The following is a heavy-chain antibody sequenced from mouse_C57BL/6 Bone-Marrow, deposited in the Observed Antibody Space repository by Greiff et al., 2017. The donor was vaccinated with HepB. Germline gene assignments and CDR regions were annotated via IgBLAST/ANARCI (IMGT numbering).Heavy chain of an antibody. CDR1: GFTFSSYA. CDR3: TRSTTVVATYWYFDV. V-gene: IGHV5-9-1*02. J-gene: IGHJ1*03. Sequence: EVKVVESGEGLVKPGGSLKLSCAASGFTFSSYAMSWVRQTPEKRLEWVAYISSGGDYIYYADTVKGRFTISRDNARNTLYLQMSSLKSEDTAMYYCTRSTTVVATYWYFDVWGTGTTVTVSS. CDR2: ISSGGDYI. D-gene: IGHD1-1*01.